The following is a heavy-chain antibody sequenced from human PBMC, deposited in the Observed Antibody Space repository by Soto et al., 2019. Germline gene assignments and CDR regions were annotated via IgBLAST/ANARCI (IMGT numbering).Heavy chain of an antibody. CDR2: IIPIFGTA. CDR3: AREVWGVIPYYGMDV. J-gene: IGHJ6*02. Sequence: SVKVSCKASGGTFSSYAISWVRQAPGQGLEWMGGIIPIFGTANYAQKFQGRVTITADESTSTAYMELSSLRSEDTAVYYCAREVWGVIPYYGMDVWGQGTTVTVSS. V-gene: IGHV1-69*13. D-gene: IGHD3-10*01. CDR1: GGTFSSYA.